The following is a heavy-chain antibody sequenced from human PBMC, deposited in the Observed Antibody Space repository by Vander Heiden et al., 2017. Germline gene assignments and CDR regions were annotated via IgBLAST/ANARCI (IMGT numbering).Heavy chain of an antibody. D-gene: IGHD3-10*01. CDR3: ATTMVRGVIKPYYYYGMDV. V-gene: IGHV1-18*01. J-gene: IGHJ6*02. CDR1: GYTFTSYG. Sequence: ASVKVSCKASGYTFTSYGISWVRQAPGQGLNWMEWISAYNGNTNYAQKLQGRVTMTTDTSTSTAYMELRSLRSDDTAVYYGATTMVRGVIKPYYYYGMDVWGQGTTVTVSS. CDR2: ISAYNGNT.